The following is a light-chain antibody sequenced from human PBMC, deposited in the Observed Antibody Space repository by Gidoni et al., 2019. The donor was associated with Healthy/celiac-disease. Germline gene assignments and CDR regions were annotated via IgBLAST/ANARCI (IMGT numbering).Light chain of an antibody. CDR1: QSVSSY. J-gene: IGKJ4*01. V-gene: IGKV3-11*01. Sequence: DIVLTHSPATLSLSPGERATLSCRASQSVSSYLAWYQQNPGQAPRLLIYDASNRATGIPARFSCSGSGTDFTLTISSLEPEDFAVYYCQQRSNWPLLTFXGXTKVEIK. CDR2: DAS. CDR3: QQRSNWPLLT.